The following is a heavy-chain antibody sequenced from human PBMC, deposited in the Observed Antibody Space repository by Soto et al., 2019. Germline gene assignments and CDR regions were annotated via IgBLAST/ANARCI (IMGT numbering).Heavy chain of an antibody. J-gene: IGHJ1*01. Sequence: PGGSLKISCKGSGYRFASYWIGWVRQMPGKGLEWGGIIYPGDSDTKYSPSFEGQVTISADKSISTAYLQWNSLQASDTAMYYCATRIAHNVFFSIRRTSRCIVFWGQGTLGTGSS. D-gene: IGHD3-16*02. CDR3: ATRIAHNVFFSIRRTSRCIVF. CDR2: IYPGDSDT. V-gene: IGHV5-51*01. CDR1: GYRFASYW.